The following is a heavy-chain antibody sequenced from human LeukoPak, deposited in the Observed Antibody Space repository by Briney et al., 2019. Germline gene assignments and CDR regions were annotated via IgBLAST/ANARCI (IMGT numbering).Heavy chain of an antibody. J-gene: IGHJ4*02. D-gene: IGHD3-10*02. CDR2: ITSSGGST. Sequence: GGSLRLSCAASGFTFNTYGMTWVRQAPGKGLEWVSAITSSGGSTYYGDSVKGRFTISRDNSRNTLYLQMNSLRVDDTAVYYCARDLCWGCFDDWGQGNLVTVSS. CDR3: ARDLCWGCFDD. CDR1: GFTFNTYG. V-gene: IGHV3-23*01.